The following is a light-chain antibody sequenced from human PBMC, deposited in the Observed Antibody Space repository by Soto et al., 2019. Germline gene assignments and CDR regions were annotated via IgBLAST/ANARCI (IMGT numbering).Light chain of an antibody. Sequence: SVLTQPPSGYAAPGQKVTISYSGSSSNIGGNSVSWYQQLPGTAPKLLIYDDNKRPSGIPDRFSGSKSGTSATLGITGFQTGDEADYYCGSWDSSLSAYVFGTGNKVT. CDR2: DDN. J-gene: IGLJ1*01. CDR1: SSNIGGNS. CDR3: GSWDSSLSAYV. V-gene: IGLV1-51*01.